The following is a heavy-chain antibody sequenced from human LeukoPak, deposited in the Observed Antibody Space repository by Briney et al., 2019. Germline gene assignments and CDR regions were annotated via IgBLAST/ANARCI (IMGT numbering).Heavy chain of an antibody. CDR3: VTSIVGVTWDY. CDR1: GFTFGSHW. J-gene: IGHJ4*02. D-gene: IGHD1-26*01. Sequence: GGSLRLSCAASGFTFGSHWMTWLRQAPGKGLEWVAKMNQDGSEKYYVDSVKGRFIISRDNAKNSLFLQMNSLRADDTAVYYCVTSIVGVTWDYWGQGTLVTVSS. CDR2: MNQDGSEK. V-gene: IGHV3-7*01.